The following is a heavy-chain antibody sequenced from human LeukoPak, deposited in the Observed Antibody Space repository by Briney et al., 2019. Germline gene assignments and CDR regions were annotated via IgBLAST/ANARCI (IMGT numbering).Heavy chain of an antibody. Sequence: SETLSLTCTVSGGSISSYYWSWIRRPPGKGQEWIGYIYYSGSTNYNPSLKSRVTISVDTSKNQFSLKLSSVTPADTAVYYCARGGYYGPGNDFRFDPWGQGTLVTVSS. CDR3: ARGGYYGPGNDFRFDP. D-gene: IGHD3-10*01. J-gene: IGHJ5*02. CDR2: IYYSGST. V-gene: IGHV4-59*01. CDR1: GGSISSYY.